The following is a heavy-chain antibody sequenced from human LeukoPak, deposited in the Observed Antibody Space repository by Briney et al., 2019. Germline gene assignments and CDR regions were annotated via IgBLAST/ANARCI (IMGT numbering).Heavy chain of an antibody. CDR2: INDSGRTT. Sequence: SGGSLRLSCAASGFTFNTYAMTWVRQAPGKGLEWVSAINDSGRTTFYADSLKGRFTISRDNSKNTLYLQMNSLSAEDTAVYYCAKELLLRYFDWSLDYWGQGTLVTVSS. CDR3: AKELLLRYFDWSLDY. V-gene: IGHV3-23*01. J-gene: IGHJ4*02. D-gene: IGHD3-9*01. CDR1: GFTFNTYA.